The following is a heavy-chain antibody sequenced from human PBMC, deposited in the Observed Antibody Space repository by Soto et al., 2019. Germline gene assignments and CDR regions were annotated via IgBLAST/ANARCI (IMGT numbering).Heavy chain of an antibody. D-gene: IGHD1-26*01. CDR2: IKQDGSDQ. V-gene: IGHV3-7*01. Sequence: LRLSCAAAGFTFSSYWMSWVRQAPWKGLEWVANIKQDGSDQNYVDSVKGRFTISRDNAKNSLYLQMNSLRAEDTAVYYCARRRGSGNDYYYNYGMDVWGQGTTVTVSS. J-gene: IGHJ6*02. CDR1: GFTFSSYW. CDR3: ARRRGSGNDYYYNYGMDV.